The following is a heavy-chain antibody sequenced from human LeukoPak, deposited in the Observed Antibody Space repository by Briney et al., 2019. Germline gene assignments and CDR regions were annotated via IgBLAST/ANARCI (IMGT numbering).Heavy chain of an antibody. J-gene: IGHJ4*02. CDR1: GGSISSYY. Sequence: SETLSLTCTVSGGSISSYYWSWIRQPPGKGLEWIGYIYYSGSTNYNPSLKSRVTISVDTSKNQFSLKLSSVTAADTAVYYCARAPPGPPRYSGQQQLFYWGQGTLVTVSS. D-gene: IGHD6-13*01. CDR3: ARAPPGPPRYSGQQQLFY. CDR2: IYYSGST. V-gene: IGHV4-59*01.